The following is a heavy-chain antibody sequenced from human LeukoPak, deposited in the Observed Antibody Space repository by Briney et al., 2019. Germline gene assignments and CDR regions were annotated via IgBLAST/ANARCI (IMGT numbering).Heavy chain of an antibody. V-gene: IGHV3-30-3*01. CDR1: GFTFSSYA. J-gene: IGHJ5*02. Sequence: GRSLRLSCAASGFTFSSYAMHWVRQAPGKGLEWVAVISYDGGNKYYADSVKGRFTISRDNSKNTLYLQMNSLRAEDTAVYYCARDEGPYDFIPLPRFDPWGQGTLVTVSS. CDR2: ISYDGGNK. CDR3: ARDEGPYDFIPLPRFDP. D-gene: IGHD3-3*01.